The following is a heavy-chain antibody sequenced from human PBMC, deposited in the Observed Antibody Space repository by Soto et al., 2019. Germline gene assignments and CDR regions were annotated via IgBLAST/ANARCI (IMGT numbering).Heavy chain of an antibody. Sequence: KPSETLSLTCAVYGGSFSGYYWSWIRQPPGKGLEWIGEINHSGSTNYNPSLKSRVTISVDTSKNQFSLKLSSVTAADTAVYYCARGLDTAMVTNFDYWGQGTLVTVSS. CDR2: INHSGST. CDR1: GGSFSGYY. D-gene: IGHD5-18*01. CDR3: ARGLDTAMVTNFDY. J-gene: IGHJ4*02. V-gene: IGHV4-34*01.